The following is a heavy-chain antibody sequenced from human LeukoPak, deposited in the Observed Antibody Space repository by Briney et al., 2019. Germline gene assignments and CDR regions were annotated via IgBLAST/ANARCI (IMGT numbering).Heavy chain of an antibody. Sequence: GRTLRLSCAASGFTFSSSWMKWVRQAPGEGLEWVANINQDGSVKYYLDSVKGRFTISRDNAKNSLYLQMNSLRVDDTAVYYCARGSAWGRGTYDYWGQGTLVTVSP. J-gene: IGHJ4*02. D-gene: IGHD7-27*01. V-gene: IGHV3-7*05. CDR1: GFTFSSSW. CDR2: INQDGSVK. CDR3: ARGSAWGRGTYDY.